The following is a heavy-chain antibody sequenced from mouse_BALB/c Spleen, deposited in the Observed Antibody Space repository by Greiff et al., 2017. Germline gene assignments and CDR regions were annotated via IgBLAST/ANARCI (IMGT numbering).Heavy chain of an antibody. CDR2: ISTYYGDA. D-gene: IGHD2-10*02. J-gene: IGHJ2*01. CDR3: ARVKYGNYFDY. V-gene: IGHV1S137*01. CDR1: GYTFTDYA. Sequence: QVQLQQSGAELVRPGVSVKISCKGSGYTFTDYAMHWVKQSHAKSLEWIGVISTYYGDASYNQKFKGKATMTVDKSSSTAYMELARLTSEDSAIYYCARVKYGNYFDYWGQGTTLTVSS.